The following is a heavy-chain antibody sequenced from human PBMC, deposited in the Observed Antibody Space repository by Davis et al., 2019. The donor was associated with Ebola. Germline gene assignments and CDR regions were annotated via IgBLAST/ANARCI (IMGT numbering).Heavy chain of an antibody. V-gene: IGHV3-64*04. CDR3: ARGDKTDY. Sequence: PGGSLRLSCLASGFTFSSYAMHWVRQAPGKGLQYLAGITSNGGNTYHADSVKGRFTISRDNSKNTLYLQVNSLRNEDTAVYYCARGDKTDYWGQGTQVIVSS. CDR2: ITSNGGNT. J-gene: IGHJ4*02. CDR1: GFTFSSYA.